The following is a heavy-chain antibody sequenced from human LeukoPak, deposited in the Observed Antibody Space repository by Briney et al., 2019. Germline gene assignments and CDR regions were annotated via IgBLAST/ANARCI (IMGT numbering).Heavy chain of an antibody. V-gene: IGHV3-30*03. CDR3: RTSTGGF. CDR1: GFTFSSYG. J-gene: IGHJ4*02. CDR2: ISYDGSNN. Sequence: GGSLRLSCAASGFTFSSYGMHWVRQAPGKGLEWVTFISYDGSNNYYADSVKGRFTISRDNSKNTLYLQMNSLRTEDTAVYYDRTSTGGFWGQGTLVTVSS. D-gene: IGHD1-14*01.